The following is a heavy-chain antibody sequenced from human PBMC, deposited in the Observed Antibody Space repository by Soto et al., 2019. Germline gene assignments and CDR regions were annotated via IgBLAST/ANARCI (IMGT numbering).Heavy chain of an antibody. V-gene: IGHV4-59*12. CDR2: IYYSGST. Sequence: PSETLSLTCTVSGGTISSWYWSWIRQPPGKGLEWIGYIYYSGSTNCNPSLKSRVTISVDTSKNQFSLKLSSVTAADTAVYYCARASREWDLLEYRSSFLHDPWGQGTL. J-gene: IGHJ5*02. CDR1: GGTISSWY. D-gene: IGHD6-6*01. CDR3: ARASREWDLLEYRSSFLHDP.